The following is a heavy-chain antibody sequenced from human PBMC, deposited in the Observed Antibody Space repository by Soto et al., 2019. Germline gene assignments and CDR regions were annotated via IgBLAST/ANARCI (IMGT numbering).Heavy chain of an antibody. J-gene: IGHJ6*03. Sequence: ASVKVSCKASGYAFMSYGISWVRQAPGQGLEWLGWISGNSGNTNYAQKFRERVTMTTDTSTSTAYMELRSLGSDDTAMYYCARDPATTFGLVGYFYYYYLDVWGKGTTVTVSS. CDR3: ARDPATTFGLVGYFYYYYLDV. D-gene: IGHD3-3*01. CDR1: GYAFMSYG. CDR2: ISGNSGNT. V-gene: IGHV1-18*01.